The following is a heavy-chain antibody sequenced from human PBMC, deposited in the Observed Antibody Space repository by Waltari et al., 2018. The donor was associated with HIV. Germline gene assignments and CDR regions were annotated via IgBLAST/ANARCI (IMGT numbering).Heavy chain of an antibody. D-gene: IGHD3-10*01. Sequence: QVQLVQSGTEVKKPGASVKVSCKASGYTLTGYYIPWVRQAPGQGLEWMGWINPNSGGTKYAQKFQGRVTVTRDTSISTAYMELSRLRSDDTAVYYCTRDAASSGYWYFDLWGRGTLVTVSS. V-gene: IGHV1-2*02. CDR2: INPNSGGT. CDR1: GYTLTGYY. CDR3: TRDAASSGYWYFDL. J-gene: IGHJ2*01.